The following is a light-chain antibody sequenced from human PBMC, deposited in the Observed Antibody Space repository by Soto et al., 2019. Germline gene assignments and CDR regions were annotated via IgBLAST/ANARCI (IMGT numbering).Light chain of an antibody. J-gene: IGLJ1*01. CDR3: HALDSNSDHYV. Sequence: SYELTQPPSVSVAPGKTATITCGGDNIGTKNVHWYQQKTGQAPVLVLRYDSDRPSGIPERYSGSNSGNTATLTISRVESGDEADYHCHALDSNSDHYVFGTGTKLTVL. CDR1: NIGTKN. V-gene: IGLV3-21*04. CDR2: YDS.